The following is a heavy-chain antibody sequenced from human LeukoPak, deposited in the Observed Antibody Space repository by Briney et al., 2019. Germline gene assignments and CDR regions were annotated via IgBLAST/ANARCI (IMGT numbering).Heavy chain of an antibody. Sequence: GGSLRLSCAASGFTFSSYGMHWVRQAPGKGLERVAFIRYDGSNKYYADSVKGRFTISRDNSKNTLYLQMNSLRAEDTAVYYCARWIDYSNYYYYYYMDVWGKGTTVTVSS. J-gene: IGHJ6*03. V-gene: IGHV3-30*02. D-gene: IGHD4-11*01. CDR2: IRYDGSNK. CDR1: GFTFSSYG. CDR3: ARWIDYSNYYYYYYMDV.